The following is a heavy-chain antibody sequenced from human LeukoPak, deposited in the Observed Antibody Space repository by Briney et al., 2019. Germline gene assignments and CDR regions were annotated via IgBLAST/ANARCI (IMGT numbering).Heavy chain of an antibody. V-gene: IGHV1-8*01. Sequence: GASVKVSCKASGYTFTSYDINWVRQATGQGLEWMGWMNPNSGNTGYAQKFQGRVTMTRDTSINTAYMELSRLRSDDTAVYYCARDFVRPGNWFDPWGQGTLVTVSS. CDR3: ARDFVRPGNWFDP. D-gene: IGHD6-6*01. CDR2: MNPNSGNT. J-gene: IGHJ5*02. CDR1: GYTFTSYD.